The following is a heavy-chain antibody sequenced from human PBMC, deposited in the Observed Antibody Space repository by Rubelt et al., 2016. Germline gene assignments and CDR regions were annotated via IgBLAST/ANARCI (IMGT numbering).Heavy chain of an antibody. V-gene: IGHV4-34*01. J-gene: IGHJ6*02. CDR3: ARGRGTMVRGVPYYYYYGMDV. CDR2: INHSGST. CDR1: GGSFSGYY. D-gene: IGHD3-10*01. Sequence: QVQLQQWGAGLLKPSETLSLTCAVYGGSFSGYYWSWIRQPPGKGLEWIGEINHSGSTNYNPSLKVRVTMSVYTSKNQFSLKLSSVTAADTAVYYCARGRGTMVRGVPYYYYYGMDVWGQGTTVTVSS.